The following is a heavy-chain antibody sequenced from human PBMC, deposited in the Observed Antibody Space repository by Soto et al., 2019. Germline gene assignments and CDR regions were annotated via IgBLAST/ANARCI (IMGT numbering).Heavy chain of an antibody. V-gene: IGHV1-8*02. CDR2: MNANSGNT. J-gene: IGHJ4*02. CDR3: AREKSCGYADY. Sequence: QVQLVQSGAEVKKPGASVKVSCKASGYTFTSYDINWVRQATGQGLEWMGWMNANSGNTGYAQKFQGRVTMTSNTSMNTAYMELSSMAAEDTAVDYCAREKSCGYADYWGQGTLVTVSS. D-gene: IGHD5-12*01. CDR1: GYTFTSYD.